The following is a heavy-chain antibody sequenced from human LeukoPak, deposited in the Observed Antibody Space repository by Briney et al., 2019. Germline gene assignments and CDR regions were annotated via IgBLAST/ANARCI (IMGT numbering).Heavy chain of an antibody. Sequence: GGSLRLSCAASGFSFSDYYMSWLRQAPGKGLEWVSYISDTSSVIYYADSVKGRFTISRDNTKRSLYLQMDSLRADDTAVYYCARDSSVGSFVSGFSQIDYWGQGALVTVSS. D-gene: IGHD5-12*01. V-gene: IGHV3-11*01. J-gene: IGHJ4*02. CDR3: ARDSSVGSFVSGFSQIDY. CDR2: ISDTSSVI. CDR1: GFSFSDYY.